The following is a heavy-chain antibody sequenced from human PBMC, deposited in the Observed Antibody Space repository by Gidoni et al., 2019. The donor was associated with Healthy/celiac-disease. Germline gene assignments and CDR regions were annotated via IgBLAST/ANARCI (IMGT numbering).Heavy chain of an antibody. J-gene: IGHJ4*02. CDR2: ISGSGGST. CDR3: AKCHYDSSGPPSDY. Sequence: EVQLLESGGGLVQPGGSLRLSCAASGYTFSSYAMSWVRQAPGKGLEWVSAISGSGGSTYYADSVKGRFTISRDNSKNTLYLQMNSLRAEDTAVYYCAKCHYDSSGPPSDYWGQGTLVTVSS. D-gene: IGHD3-22*01. CDR1: GYTFSSYA. V-gene: IGHV3-23*01.